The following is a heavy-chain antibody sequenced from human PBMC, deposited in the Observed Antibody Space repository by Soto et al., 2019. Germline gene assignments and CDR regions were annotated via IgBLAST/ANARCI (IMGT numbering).Heavy chain of an antibody. D-gene: IGHD2-8*01. V-gene: IGHV1-69*13. CDR3: ARGVLMVYARLAAFDI. Sequence: GASVKVSWKASGGTFSSYAISWVRQAPGQGLEWMGGIIPIFGTANYAQKFQGRVTITAGESTSTAYMELSSLRSEYTVVYYCARGVLMVYARLAAFDIWGQGTRVTVSS. J-gene: IGHJ3*02. CDR2: IIPIFGTA. CDR1: GGTFSSYA.